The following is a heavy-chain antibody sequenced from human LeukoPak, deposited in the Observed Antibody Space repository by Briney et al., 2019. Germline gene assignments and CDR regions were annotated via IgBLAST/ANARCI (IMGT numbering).Heavy chain of an antibody. CDR3: ARGSRNHYDYSGYYNY. V-gene: IGHV3-30*14. CDR2: ISYDGSNE. Sequence: PGGSLRLSCAASGFTFSSYVMHWVRQAPGKGLEWVAIISYDGSNEYYADSVKGRFTISRDNSKNTLYLQMGSLRAEDMAVYYCARGSRNHYDYSGYYNYWGQGTLVTVSS. J-gene: IGHJ4*02. CDR1: GFTFSSYV. D-gene: IGHD3-22*01.